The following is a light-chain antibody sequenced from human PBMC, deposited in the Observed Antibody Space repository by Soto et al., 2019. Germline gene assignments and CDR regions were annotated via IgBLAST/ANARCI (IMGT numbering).Light chain of an antibody. Sequence: EILCRQSPDSQCLSSGERVTLSCRGSKSFSRSYLAWYQQKPGQAPRLLIYGASSRDTGIPDRFSGSGSRTDFTLPLSRLEPEDFRVYYCQQYGSYSRTFGQGTKVDI. CDR3: QQYGSYSRT. V-gene: IGKV3-20*01. CDR2: GAS. CDR1: KSFSRSY. J-gene: IGKJ1*01.